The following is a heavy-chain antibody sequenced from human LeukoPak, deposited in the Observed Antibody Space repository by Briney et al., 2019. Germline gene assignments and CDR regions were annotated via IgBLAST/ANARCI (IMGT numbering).Heavy chain of an antibody. Sequence: SETLSLTCTVSGGSVSSGSYYWSWIRQPPGKGLEWIGYIYYSGSTYYNPSPKSRVTISVDTSKNQFSLKLSSVTAADTAVYYCARVPSYCSGGSRYPTHFDYWGQGTLVTVSS. CDR1: GGSVSSGSYY. J-gene: IGHJ4*02. CDR3: ARVPSYCSGGSRYPTHFDY. CDR2: IYYSGST. D-gene: IGHD2-15*01. V-gene: IGHV4-61*01.